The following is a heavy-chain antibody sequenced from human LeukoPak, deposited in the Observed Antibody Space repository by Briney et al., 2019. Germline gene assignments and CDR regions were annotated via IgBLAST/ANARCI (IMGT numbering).Heavy chain of an antibody. CDR3: ARASSRLLYLDSLLSP. V-gene: IGHV3-74*01. D-gene: IGHD3-9*01. Sequence: GGSLRLSCAASKFTFSTYGMYWVRQAPGKGRVGVAYINTDGTVTTYAEAVKGRFTISRDNAKDTLVLQMNSLRAEDTAVYYCARASSRLLYLDSLLSPWGQGTLVTVSS. CDR1: KFTFSTYG. J-gene: IGHJ5*02. CDR2: INTDGTVT.